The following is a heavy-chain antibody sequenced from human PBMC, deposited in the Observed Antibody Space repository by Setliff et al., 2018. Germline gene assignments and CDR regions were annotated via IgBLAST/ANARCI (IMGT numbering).Heavy chain of an antibody. CDR3: ARDRATVIRGVTSFFYYYMDV. CDR2: IYHSGGT. Sequence: PSETLSLTCTVSGDSINNFYWTWIRQPPGKGLEWIGYIYHSGGTSYNPSLESRAAISVDSSKNQFSLKLSSVTAADTAVYYCARDRATVIRGVTSFFYYYMDVWGGGTTVTVSS. D-gene: IGHD3-10*01. V-gene: IGHV4-59*01. J-gene: IGHJ6*03. CDR1: GDSINNFY.